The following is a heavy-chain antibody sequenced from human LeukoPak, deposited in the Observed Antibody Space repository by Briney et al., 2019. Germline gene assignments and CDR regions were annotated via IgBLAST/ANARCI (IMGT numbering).Heavy chain of an antibody. CDR3: AREIWFGELLGGNWFDP. Sequence: GGSLRLSCAASGFTFSSYGMHWIRQAPGKGLEWVAFIRYDGSNKYYADSVKGRFTISRDNSKNTLYLQMNSLRAEDTAVYYCAREIWFGELLGGNWFDPWGQGTLVTVSS. D-gene: IGHD3-10*01. CDR2: IRYDGSNK. J-gene: IGHJ5*02. CDR1: GFTFSSYG. V-gene: IGHV3-30*02.